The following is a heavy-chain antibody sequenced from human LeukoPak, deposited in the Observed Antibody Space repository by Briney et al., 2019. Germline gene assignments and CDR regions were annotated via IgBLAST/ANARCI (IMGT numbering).Heavy chain of an antibody. CDR1: GYTFTGYY. Sequence: ASVKVSCKASGYTFTGYYMHWVRQAPGQGLEWMGWINPNSGGTNYAQKFQGRVTMTRDTSISTAYMELSRLRSDDTAVYYCARGSSSGWFYTAVLASDYWGQGTLVTVSS. D-gene: IGHD6-19*01. CDR3: ARGSSSGWFYTAVLASDY. CDR2: INPNSGGT. V-gene: IGHV1-2*02. J-gene: IGHJ4*02.